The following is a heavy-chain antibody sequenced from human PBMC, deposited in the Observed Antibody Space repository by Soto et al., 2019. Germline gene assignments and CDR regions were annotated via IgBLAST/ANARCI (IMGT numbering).Heavy chain of an antibody. CDR1: GFTFSGSA. D-gene: IGHD6-19*01. V-gene: IGHV3-73*01. Sequence: EVQLVESGGGLVQPGGSLKLSCAASGFTFSGSAIDWVRQASGKGLEWVGRIRSKTNNYATVYAASVKGRFTISRDDSKHTAYLHMNSLKTEDTAVYYCTRPASVAGTNWAFDPWGQGTLVTVSS. CDR3: TRPASVAGTNWAFDP. CDR2: IRSKTNNYAT. J-gene: IGHJ5*02.